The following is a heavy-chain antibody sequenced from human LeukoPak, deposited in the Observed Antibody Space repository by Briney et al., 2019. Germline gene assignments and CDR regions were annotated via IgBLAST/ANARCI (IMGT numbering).Heavy chain of an antibody. V-gene: IGHV4-34*01. J-gene: IGHJ4*02. D-gene: IGHD3-10*01. Sequence: SETLSLTCAVSVVSSSGYYWSWIRQPPGKGLEWIGEINHSGSTNYNPSLKSRVSITVDTSKNQFSLKLSSVTAADTAGYYCARGKGILWFGELSRDFDYWGQGTLVTVSS. CDR1: VVSSSGYY. CDR3: ARGKGILWFGELSRDFDY. CDR2: INHSGST.